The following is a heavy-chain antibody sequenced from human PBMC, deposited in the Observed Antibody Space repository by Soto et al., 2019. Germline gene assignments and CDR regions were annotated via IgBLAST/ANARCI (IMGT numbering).Heavy chain of an antibody. V-gene: IGHV3-64*01. CDR1: GFSFSSYD. J-gene: IGHJ4*02. CDR2: ITSNGGVT. CDR3: AREIYDSSGYYAPFDH. D-gene: IGHD3-22*01. Sequence: GGSLRLSCAASGFSFSSYDMVWVRQAPGKGLEYFSAITSNGGVTYYANSVKGRFTISRDNSRNTLYLQMNSLRAEDTAVYYCAREIYDSSGYYAPFDHWGQGTLVTVYS.